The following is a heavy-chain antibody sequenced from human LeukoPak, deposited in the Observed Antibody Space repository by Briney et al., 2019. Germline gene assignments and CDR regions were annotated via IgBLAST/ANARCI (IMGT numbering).Heavy chain of an antibody. Sequence: ASVKVSCKASGYTLTGYYMHWERQAPGQGLEWMGRINPNSGGTNYAQKFQGRVTMTRDTSISTAYMELSRLRSDDTAVYYCARVHTVYYGMDVWGQGTTVTVSS. V-gene: IGHV1-2*06. CDR2: INPNSGGT. CDR1: GYTLTGYY. J-gene: IGHJ6*02. CDR3: ARVHTVYYGMDV. D-gene: IGHD2-2*02.